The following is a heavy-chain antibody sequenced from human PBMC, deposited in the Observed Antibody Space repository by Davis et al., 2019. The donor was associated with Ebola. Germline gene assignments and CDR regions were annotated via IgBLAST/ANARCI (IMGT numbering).Heavy chain of an antibody. V-gene: IGHV3-30-3*01. J-gene: IGHJ6*02. CDR3: ARDWDYGDPYYYYYYGMDV. CDR1: GFTFSSYA. CDR2: ISYDGSNK. D-gene: IGHD4-17*01. Sequence: PGGSLRLSCAAFGFTFSSYAMHWVRQAPGKGLEWVAVISYDGSNKYYADSVKGRFTISRDNSKNTLYLQMNSLRAEDTAVYYCARDWDYGDPYYYYYYGMDVWGQGTTVTVSS.